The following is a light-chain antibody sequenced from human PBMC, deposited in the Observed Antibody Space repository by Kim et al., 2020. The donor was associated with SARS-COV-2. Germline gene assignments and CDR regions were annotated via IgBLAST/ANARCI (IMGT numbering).Light chain of an antibody. CDR3: GADHGSGGNFVYWV. CDR1: SGYSNYK. CDR2: VGTGGIVG. J-gene: IGLJ3*02. Sequence: ELTQPPSASASLGASVTLTCTLSSGYSNYKVDWYQQRPGKGPRFVMRVGTGGIVGSKGDGIPDRFSVLGSGLNRYLTIKNIQEEDESDYHCGADHGSGGNFVYWVFGGGTQLTVL. V-gene: IGLV9-49*01.